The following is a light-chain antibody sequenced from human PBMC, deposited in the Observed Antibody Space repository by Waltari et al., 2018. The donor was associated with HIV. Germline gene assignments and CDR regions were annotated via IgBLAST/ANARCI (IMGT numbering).Light chain of an antibody. Sequence: SPSSRSASVRDRVTITCRASQGISNSLAWYQQKPGKAPKLLFYGAYRLQSGVSSRFSASGAGTDYTLTINGLQSEDFATYYCQQYFRTPRTFGQGTKVDIE. J-gene: IGKJ1*01. V-gene: IGKV1-NL1*01. CDR2: GAY. CDR3: QQYFRTPRT. CDR1: QGISNS.